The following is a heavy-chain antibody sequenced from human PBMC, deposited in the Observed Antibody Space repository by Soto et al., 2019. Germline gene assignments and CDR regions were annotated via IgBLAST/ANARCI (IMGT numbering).Heavy chain of an antibody. D-gene: IGHD4-4*01. Sequence: PSETLSLTYTVSGGSVISYYWRWIRQSPGKGLEWIGYIYYSGSTKYKPSLKSRVTISVDTSKNQLSLKVTSATAADTAVYYCARHSNRNYGLYYFDYWGLGALVTVSS. J-gene: IGHJ4*02. CDR1: GGSVISYY. CDR3: ARHSNRNYGLYYFDY. CDR2: IYYSGST. V-gene: IGHV4-59*08.